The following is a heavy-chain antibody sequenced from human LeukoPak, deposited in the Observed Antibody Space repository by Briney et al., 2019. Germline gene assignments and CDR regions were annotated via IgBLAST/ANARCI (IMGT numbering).Heavy chain of an antibody. J-gene: IGHJ4*02. CDR3: ARISLALYYHTYYFDY. Sequence: GGSLRLSCAASGFTFSSYEMNWVRQAPGKGLEWVSYISSSGSTIYYADSVKGRFTISRDNAKNSLYLQMNSLRAEDTAVYHCARISLALYYHTYYFDYWGQGTLVTVSS. CDR1: GFTFSSYE. D-gene: IGHD3-10*01. CDR2: ISSSGSTI. V-gene: IGHV3-48*03.